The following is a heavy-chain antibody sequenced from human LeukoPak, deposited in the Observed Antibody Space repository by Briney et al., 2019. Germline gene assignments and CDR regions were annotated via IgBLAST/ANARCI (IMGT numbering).Heavy chain of an antibody. Sequence: SETLSLTCAVYGESFDGFYWNWIRQPPGKGLEWIGEINYSGMSDYNPALKSRVAISADSSKRQFSLDLTSVTAADTAVYYCAIRLATSRLATATTWFDPWGKGTLVSVSS. CDR2: INYSGMS. CDR3: AIRLATSRLATATTWFDP. V-gene: IGHV4-34*01. J-gene: IGHJ5*02. CDR1: GESFDGFY. D-gene: IGHD3-9*01.